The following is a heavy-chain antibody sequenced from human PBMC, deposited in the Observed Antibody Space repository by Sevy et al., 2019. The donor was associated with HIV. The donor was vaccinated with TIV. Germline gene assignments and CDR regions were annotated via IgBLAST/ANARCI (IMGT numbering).Heavy chain of an antibody. J-gene: IGHJ6*02. Sequence: ASVKVSCRSSGYTFTSYDINWVRQPIGQGLEWMGWMNPNSGKTGFAQRFQGRLSMTRDTSINTAYMELSGLSSEDTAVYYCARGYCSGDACYGEGMDVWGQGTTVTVSS. CDR2: MNPNSGKT. CDR1: GYTFTSYD. V-gene: IGHV1-8*01. CDR3: ARGYCSGDACYGEGMDV. D-gene: IGHD2-15*01.